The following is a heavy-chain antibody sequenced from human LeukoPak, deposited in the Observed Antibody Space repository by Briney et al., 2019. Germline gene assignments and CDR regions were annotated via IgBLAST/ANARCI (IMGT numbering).Heavy chain of an antibody. Sequence: PGGSLRLSCAASGFTFSSYGMSWVRQAPGKGLEWVSAISGSGGSTYYADSVKGRFTISRDNSKNTLYLQMNSLRAEDTAVYYCARDIRYGDYVLSGFDIWGQGTMVTVSS. CDR2: ISGSGGST. J-gene: IGHJ3*02. D-gene: IGHD4-17*01. CDR3: ARDIRYGDYVLSGFDI. CDR1: GFTFSSYG. V-gene: IGHV3-23*01.